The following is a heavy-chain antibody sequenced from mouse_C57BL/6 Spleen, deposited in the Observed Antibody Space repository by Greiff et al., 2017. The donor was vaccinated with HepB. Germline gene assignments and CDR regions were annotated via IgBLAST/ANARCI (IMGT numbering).Heavy chain of an antibody. J-gene: IGHJ1*03. CDR3: ARPYSNGGYFDV. CDR1: GYTFTSYG. D-gene: IGHD2-5*01. V-gene: IGHV1-81*01. Sequence: VQLQQSGAELARPGASVKLSCKASGYTFTSYGISWVKQRPGQGLEWIGEIYPRSGNTYYNEKFKGKATLTADKSSSTAYMELRSLTSEDSAVYFCARPYSNGGYFDVWGTGTTVTVSS. CDR2: IYPRSGNT.